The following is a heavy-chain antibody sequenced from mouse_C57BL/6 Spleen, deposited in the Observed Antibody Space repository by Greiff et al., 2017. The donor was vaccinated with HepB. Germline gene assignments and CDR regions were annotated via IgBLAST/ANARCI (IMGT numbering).Heavy chain of an antibody. CDR2: ISYDGSN. Sequence: ESGPGLVKPSQSLSLTCSVTGYSITSGYYWNWIRQFPGNKLEWMGYISYDGSNNYNPSLKNRIAITRDTSKNQFFLKLNSVTTEDTATYYCARYYYGSSYNFDYWAKAPLSQSPQ. V-gene: IGHV3-6*01. CDR1: GYSITSGYY. J-gene: IGHJ2*01. D-gene: IGHD1-1*01. CDR3: ARYYYGSSYNFDY.